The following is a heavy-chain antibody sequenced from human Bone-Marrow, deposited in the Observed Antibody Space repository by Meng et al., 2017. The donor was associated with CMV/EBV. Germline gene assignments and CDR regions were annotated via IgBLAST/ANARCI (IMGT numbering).Heavy chain of an antibody. D-gene: IGHD3-3*01. CDR3: ARERDNNFWSGTLKPGYYYGMDV. CDR1: GYTFTGYY. V-gene: IGHV1-2*02. CDR2: INPNSGGT. J-gene: IGHJ6*02. Sequence: ASVKVSCKASGYTFTGYYMHWVRQAPGQGLEWMGWINPNSGGTNYAQKFQGRVTMTRDTSISTAYMELSRLRSDDTAVYYCARERDNNFWSGTLKPGYYYGMDVWGQGTTVTVSS.